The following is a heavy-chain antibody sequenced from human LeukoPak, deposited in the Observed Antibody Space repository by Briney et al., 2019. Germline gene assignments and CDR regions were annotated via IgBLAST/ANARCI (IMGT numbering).Heavy chain of an antibody. Sequence: SETLSLTCAVYGVSFSGYYWSWIRQPPGKGLEWIGEINHSGSTNYNPSLKSRVTISVDTSKNQFSLKLSSVTAADTAVYYCAREQWLVHPDYYYYGMDVWGQGTTVTVSS. CDR1: GVSFSGYY. CDR2: INHSGST. J-gene: IGHJ6*02. V-gene: IGHV4-34*01. CDR3: AREQWLVHPDYYYYGMDV. D-gene: IGHD6-19*01.